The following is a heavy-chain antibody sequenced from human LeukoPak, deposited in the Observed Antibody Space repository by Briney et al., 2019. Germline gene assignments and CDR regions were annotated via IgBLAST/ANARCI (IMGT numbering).Heavy chain of an antibody. Sequence: PSETLSLTCTVSGGSISSYYWTWIRQPPGKGLEWIGYIYYSGRTNYNPSLQSRVTMSVDTSKNQFSLKMSSVTAADTAVYYCARDLTTPPYNWFDPWGQGILVTVSS. V-gene: IGHV4-59*12. CDR2: IYYSGRT. CDR1: GGSISSYY. D-gene: IGHD4/OR15-4a*01. J-gene: IGHJ5*02. CDR3: ARDLTTPPYNWFDP.